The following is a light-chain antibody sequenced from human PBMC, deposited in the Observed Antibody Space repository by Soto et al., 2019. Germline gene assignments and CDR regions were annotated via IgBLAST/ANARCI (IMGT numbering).Light chain of an antibody. Sequence: QSALTQPASMSGSPGQSITISCTGTSSDIGRYDYVSWYQQLPGKAPKLMIYRVINRPSGVSDRFSGSKSGNSASLSISGLQAEDEADYYCHSYDSSLSGSGVFGGGTKLTVL. CDR3: HSYDSSLSGSGV. CDR2: RVI. J-gene: IGLJ2*01. CDR1: SSDIGRYDY. V-gene: IGLV2-14*03.